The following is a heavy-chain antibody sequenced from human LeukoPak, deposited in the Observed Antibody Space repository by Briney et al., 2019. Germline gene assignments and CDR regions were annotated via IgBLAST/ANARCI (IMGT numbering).Heavy chain of an antibody. CDR3: ARAMVAAPFDY. CDR1: GGSFSGYY. Sequence: SETLSLTCAVYGGSFSGYYWSWIRQPPGKGLEWIGEINHSGSTNYNPSLKSRVTISVDTSKNQFSLKLSSVTAADTAVYYCARAMVAAPFDYWGQGTLVTVSS. CDR2: INHSGST. V-gene: IGHV4-34*01. J-gene: IGHJ4*02. D-gene: IGHD2-15*01.